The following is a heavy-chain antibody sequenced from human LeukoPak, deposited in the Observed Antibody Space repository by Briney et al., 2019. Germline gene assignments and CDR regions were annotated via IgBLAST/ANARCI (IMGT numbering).Heavy chain of an antibody. CDR1: GFTFDDYG. CDR3: ARGRTTVTTEF. Sequence: GGSLRLPCAASGFTFDDYGMSWVRQAPGKGLEWVSVIYSGGSTYYAGSVKGRFTISRDNSRNTLYLQINSLRAEDTAVYYCARGRTTVTTEFWGQGTLVTVSS. J-gene: IGHJ4*02. V-gene: IGHV3-66*01. CDR2: IYSGGST. D-gene: IGHD4-17*01.